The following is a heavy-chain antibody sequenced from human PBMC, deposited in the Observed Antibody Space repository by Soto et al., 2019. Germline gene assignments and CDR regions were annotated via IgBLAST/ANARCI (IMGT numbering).Heavy chain of an antibody. Sequence: GGSLRLSCAASGFTFGASALQWVRQASGKGLEWLGRIGSRGESYATTYDVSVKGRFTISRDDSKKTAYLQMNSLESEDTAVYYCTRDVGNYHSSGYPLGGMDVWGQGTTVTVSS. CDR3: TRDVGNYHSSGYPLGGMDV. V-gene: IGHV3-73*01. CDR1: GFTFGASA. CDR2: IGSRGESYAT. J-gene: IGHJ6*02. D-gene: IGHD3-22*01.